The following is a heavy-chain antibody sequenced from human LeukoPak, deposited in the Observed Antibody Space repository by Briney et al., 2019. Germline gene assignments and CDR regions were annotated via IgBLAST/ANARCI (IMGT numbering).Heavy chain of an antibody. CDR3: ATRPYGSGSMSYDY. D-gene: IGHD3-10*01. J-gene: IGHJ4*02. V-gene: IGHV1-18*04. CDR1: GYTFINHW. Sequence: GASVKVSCKASGYTFINHWMHWVRQAPGQGLEWMGWISAYNGNTNYAQKLQGRVTMTTDTSTSTAYMELRSLRSDDTAVYYCATRPYGSGSMSYDYWGQGTLVTVSS. CDR2: ISAYNGNT.